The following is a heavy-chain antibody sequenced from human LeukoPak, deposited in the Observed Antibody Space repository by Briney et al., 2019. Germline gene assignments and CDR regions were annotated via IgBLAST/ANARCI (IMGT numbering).Heavy chain of an antibody. V-gene: IGHV3-48*01. CDR3: ARVSGWYSAYFDY. CDR1: GFTFSSYS. CDR2: ISSSSSTI. J-gene: IGHJ4*02. D-gene: IGHD6-19*01. Sequence: PGGSLRLSCAASGFTFSSYSMIWVRQAPGKGLEWVSYISSSSSTIYYADSVKGRFTISRDNAKNSLYLQMNSLRAEDTAVYYCARVSGWYSAYFDYWGQGTLVTVSS.